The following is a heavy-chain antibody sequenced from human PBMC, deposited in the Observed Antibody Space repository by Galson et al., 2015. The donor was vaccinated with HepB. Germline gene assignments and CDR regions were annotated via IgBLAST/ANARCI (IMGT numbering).Heavy chain of an antibody. CDR2: ISSSSSYI. J-gene: IGHJ4*02. Sequence: SLRLSCAASGFTFSSYSMNWVRQAPGKGLEWVSSISSSSSYIYYADSVKGRFTISRDNAKNSLYLQMNSLRAEDTAVYYCARVPPYSSGYSCFDYWGQGTLVTVSS. CDR3: ARVPPYSSGYSCFDY. V-gene: IGHV3-21*01. CDR1: GFTFSSYS. D-gene: IGHD3-22*01.